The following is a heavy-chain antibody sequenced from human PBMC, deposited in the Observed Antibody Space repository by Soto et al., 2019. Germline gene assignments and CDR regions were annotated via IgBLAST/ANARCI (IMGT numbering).Heavy chain of an antibody. CDR1: GGTFSSYA. J-gene: IGHJ4*02. Sequence: QVQLVQSGAEVKKPVSSVKVSCKASGGTFSSYAISWVRQATGQGLEWMGGIIPIFGTANYAQKFQGRVTITADESTSTAYMELSSLRSEDTAVYYCARVRHDFRGVITHPLDYWGQGTLVTVAS. CDR3: ARVRHDFRGVITHPLDY. CDR2: IIPIFGTA. V-gene: IGHV1-69*01. D-gene: IGHD3-10*01.